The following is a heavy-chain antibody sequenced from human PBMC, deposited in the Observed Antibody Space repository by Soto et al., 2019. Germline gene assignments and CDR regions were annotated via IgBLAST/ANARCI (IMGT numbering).Heavy chain of an antibody. Sequence: QVQLQESGPGLVKPSQTLSLTCTVSGGSISSGDYYWSWIRQSPGKGLEWIAYIHSSGSPYYMPSLKSRVTISLGTSKNQFARKLSSVTAADTAVYYCARELGDDWSSSDAFDIWGQGTMVTVSS. J-gene: IGHJ3*02. CDR3: ARELGDDWSSSDAFDI. CDR2: IHSSGSP. D-gene: IGHD6-6*01. CDR1: GGSISSGDYY. V-gene: IGHV4-30-4*01.